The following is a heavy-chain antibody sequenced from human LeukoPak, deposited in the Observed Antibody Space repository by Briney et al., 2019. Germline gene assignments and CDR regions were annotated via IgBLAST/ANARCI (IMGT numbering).Heavy chain of an antibody. CDR2: VNHSGST. CDR3: ASLGSGRTDFEY. V-gene: IGHV4-34*01. D-gene: IGHD6-19*01. CDR1: GGPFSGYY. Sequence: SETLSLTCAVYGGPFSGYYWSWIRQPPGKGLEWIGEVNHSGSTNFNPSLKSRVTISVDTSKNQFSLKLSSVTAADTAVYYCASLGSGRTDFEYWGQGTLVTVSS. J-gene: IGHJ4*02.